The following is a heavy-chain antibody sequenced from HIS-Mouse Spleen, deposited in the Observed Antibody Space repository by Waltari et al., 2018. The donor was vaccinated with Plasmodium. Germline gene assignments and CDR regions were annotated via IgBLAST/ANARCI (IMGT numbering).Heavy chain of an antibody. D-gene: IGHD7-27*01. V-gene: IGHV4-34*01. J-gene: IGHJ3*02. CDR2: INHSGST. CDR3: ARGQLGIDAFDI. CDR1: GGSFSGSY. Sequence: QVQLQQWGAGLLKPSETLSLTSAGYGGSFSGSYWVWIRQPPGKGLEWIGEINHSGSTNYNPSLKSRVTISVDTSKNQFSLKLSSVTAADTAVYYCARGQLGIDAFDIWGQGTMVTVSS.